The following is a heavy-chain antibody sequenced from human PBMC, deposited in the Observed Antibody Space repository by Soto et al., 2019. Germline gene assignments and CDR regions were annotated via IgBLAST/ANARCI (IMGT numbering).Heavy chain of an antibody. D-gene: IGHD3-22*01. V-gene: IGHV1-69*01. Sequence: QVHLVQSGAEVKKPGSSVRVSCEASGGTFSTSGFGWVRQAPGQGLEWMGGIIPIFGASNYAPKFQGRITISADESTSTSYLEMSGLKSEDTATYYCARDPRSRWAHDAFDVWGPGTLIIVSS. J-gene: IGHJ3*01. CDR2: IIPIFGAS. CDR3: ARDPRSRWAHDAFDV. CDR1: GGTFSTSG.